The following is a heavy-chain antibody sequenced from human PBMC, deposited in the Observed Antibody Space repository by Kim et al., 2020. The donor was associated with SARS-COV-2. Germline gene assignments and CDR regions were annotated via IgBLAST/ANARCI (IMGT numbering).Heavy chain of an antibody. CDR2: IHQDGSEK. D-gene: IGHD3-3*01. J-gene: IGHJ6*02. CDR3: AKDNGRLRFRYFYYGLDV. V-gene: IGHV3-7*03. Sequence: GGSLRLSCAASGFTFSGYWMNWVRQAPGKGLEWVANIHQDGSEKYYVDSVKGRFTISRDNAKNSLYLQMNSLRAEDTAVYYCAKDNGRLRFRYFYYGLDVWGQGTTVTVSS. CDR1: GFTFSGYW.